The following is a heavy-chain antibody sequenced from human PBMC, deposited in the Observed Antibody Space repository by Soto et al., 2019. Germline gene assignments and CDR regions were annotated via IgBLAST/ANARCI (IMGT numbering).Heavy chain of an antibody. CDR3: AGVRPGDNGYPFFDY. CDR2: VSDYGSNA. Sequence: PGGSLRLSCAASGFSCSTSTMHWVRLTAGKGLEWVALVSDYGSNADYADSVQGRFTISRDNSKNTLFLQMDSLRPEDTAIYYCAGVRPGDNGYPFFDYWGQGTLVTVSS. V-gene: IGHV3-30-3*01. J-gene: IGHJ4*02. D-gene: IGHD3-22*01. CDR1: GFSCSTST.